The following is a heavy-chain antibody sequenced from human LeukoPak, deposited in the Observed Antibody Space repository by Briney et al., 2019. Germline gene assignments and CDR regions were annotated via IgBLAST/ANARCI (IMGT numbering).Heavy chain of an antibody. CDR3: ARGGYYDSSGYYY. Sequence: GSSVKVSCKASGGSFSSYVITWVRQAPGQGLEWMGRIIPILGIANYAQKFQGRVTITADKSTSTAYMELSSLRSEDTAVYYCARGGYYDSSGYYYWGQGTLVTVSS. V-gene: IGHV1-69*04. D-gene: IGHD3-22*01. CDR1: GGSFSSYV. CDR2: IIPILGIA. J-gene: IGHJ4*02.